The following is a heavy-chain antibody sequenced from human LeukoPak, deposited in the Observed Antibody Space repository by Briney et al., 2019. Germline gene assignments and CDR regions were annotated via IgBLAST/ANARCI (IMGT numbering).Heavy chain of an antibody. CDR1: GFTFRNYG. J-gene: IGHJ4*02. CDR3: ATRAYSYGSFDY. CDR2: ISSDGSSD. V-gene: IGHV3-30*03. Sequence: GGSLRLSCAASGFTFRNYGMHWVRQAPGKGLEWVAHISSDGSSDYYADSVKGRFTISRDNSKNTLYLQMNSLRPEDTALYYCATRAYSYGSFDYWGQGTLVIVSS. D-gene: IGHD5-18*01.